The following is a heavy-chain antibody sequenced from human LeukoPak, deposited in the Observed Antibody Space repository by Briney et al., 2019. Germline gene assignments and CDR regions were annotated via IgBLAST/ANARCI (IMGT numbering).Heavy chain of an antibody. D-gene: IGHD6-13*01. CDR3: ARTRGSSSWYLNWFDP. CDR2: IYYSGST. J-gene: IGHJ5*02. Sequence: SETLSLTCTVSGGSLGSFFWSWIRQPPGKGLEWIGYIYYSGSTNYNPSLKSRVTISVDTSKNQFSLKLSSVTAADTAVYYCARTRGSSSWYLNWFDPWGQGTLVTVSS. V-gene: IGHV4-59*01. CDR1: GGSLGSFF.